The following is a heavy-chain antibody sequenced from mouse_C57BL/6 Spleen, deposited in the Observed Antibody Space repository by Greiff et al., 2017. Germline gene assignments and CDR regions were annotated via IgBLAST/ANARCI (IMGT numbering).Heavy chain of an antibody. J-gene: IGHJ2*01. CDR2: IDPSDSYT. D-gene: IGHD6-5*01. CDR1: GYTFTSYW. Sequence: QVHVKQPGAELVMPGASVKLSCKASGYTFTSYWMHWVKQRPGQGLEWIGEIDPSDSYTNYNQKFKGKSTLTVDKSSSTAYMQLSSLTSEDSAVYYCAREPNYWGQGTTLTVSS. CDR3: AREPNY. V-gene: IGHV1-69*01.